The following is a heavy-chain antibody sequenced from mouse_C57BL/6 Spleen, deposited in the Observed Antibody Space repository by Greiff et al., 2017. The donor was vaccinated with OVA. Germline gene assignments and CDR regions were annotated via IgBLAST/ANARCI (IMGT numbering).Heavy chain of an antibody. V-gene: IGHV1-82*01. D-gene: IGHD2-4*01. CDR2: IYPGDGDT. J-gene: IGHJ2*01. CDR3: ARSGDYDGFPHYFDY. Sequence: VKLVESGPELVKPGASVKISCKASGYAFSSSWMNWVKQRPGKGLEWIGRIYPGDGDTNYNGKFKGKATLTADKSSSTAYMQLSSLTSEDSAVYFCARSGDYDGFPHYFDYWGQGTTLTVSS. CDR1: GYAFSSSW.